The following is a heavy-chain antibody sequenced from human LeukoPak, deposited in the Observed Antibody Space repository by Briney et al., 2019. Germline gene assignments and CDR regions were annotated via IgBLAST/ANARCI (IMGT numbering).Heavy chain of an antibody. Sequence: GGSLRLSCAASGFTFSSYAMHWVRQAPGKGLEWVAVISYDGSNKYYADSVKGRFTISRDNSKDTLYLQMNSLRAEDTAVYYCAGDGYCSSTSCYRMFDYWGQGTLVTVSS. CDR3: AGDGYCSSTSCYRMFDY. D-gene: IGHD2-2*03. CDR1: GFTFSSYA. J-gene: IGHJ4*02. V-gene: IGHV3-30*04. CDR2: ISYDGSNK.